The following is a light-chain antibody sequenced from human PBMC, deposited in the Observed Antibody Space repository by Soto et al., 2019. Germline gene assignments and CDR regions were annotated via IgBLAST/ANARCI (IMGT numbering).Light chain of an antibody. CDR2: DAS. CDR1: QSITSW. CDR3: QQYNSYQYT. V-gene: IGKV1-5*01. J-gene: IGKJ2*01. Sequence: DIQMTQSPSTLSASVGDRVTITCRASQSITSWLAWYQQKPGKAHKLLIYDASSLKRGVPSRFSGSGSGTEFTLTISNLQPDDFATYYCQQYNSYQYTFCQGTKLEIK.